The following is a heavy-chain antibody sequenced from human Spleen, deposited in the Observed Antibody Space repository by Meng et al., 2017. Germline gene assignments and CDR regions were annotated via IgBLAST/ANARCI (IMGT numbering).Heavy chain of an antibody. J-gene: IGHJ4*02. CDR2: IYHSGST. Sequence: SETLSLTCTVSGYSISSGYYWGWIRQPPGKGLEWIGSIYHSGSTYYNPSLKSRVTISVDTSQTNPSLKLISVTAADTAVYYCATQRGIAAAGTGGRYYFDYWGQGTLVTVSS. CDR3: ATQRGIAAAGTGGRYYFDY. CDR1: GYSISSGYY. D-gene: IGHD6-13*01. V-gene: IGHV4-38-2*02.